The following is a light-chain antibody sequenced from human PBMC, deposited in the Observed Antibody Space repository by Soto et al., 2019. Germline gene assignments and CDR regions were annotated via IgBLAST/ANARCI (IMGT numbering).Light chain of an antibody. CDR1: QSVSSN. Sequence: EIVMTQSPATLSVSPGERATLSCRASQSVSSNLAWYQQKPGQAPRLLIYGASTRATGIPARFSGSGSGTEFTLTISSLQSEDFAGYYCQQYNNWPPLTFGGGTQVEIK. CDR2: GAS. J-gene: IGKJ4*01. CDR3: QQYNNWPPLT. V-gene: IGKV3-15*01.